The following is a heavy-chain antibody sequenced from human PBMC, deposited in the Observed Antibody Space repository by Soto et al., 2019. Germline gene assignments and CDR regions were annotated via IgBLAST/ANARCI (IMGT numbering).Heavy chain of an antibody. Sequence: GGSLRLSCAASGFTFSSYAMHWVRQAPGKGLEWVAVISYDGSNKYYADSVKGRFTISRDNSKNTLYLQMNSLRAEDTAVYYCAREPNAPETYYYDSSGYYYVKYYYGMDVWGQGTTVTVSS. CDR2: ISYDGSNK. D-gene: IGHD3-22*01. V-gene: IGHV3-30-3*01. J-gene: IGHJ6*02. CDR3: AREPNAPETYYYDSSGYYYVKYYYGMDV. CDR1: GFTFSSYA.